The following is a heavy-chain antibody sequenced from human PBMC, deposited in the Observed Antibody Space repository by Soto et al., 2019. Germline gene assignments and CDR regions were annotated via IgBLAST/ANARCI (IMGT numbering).Heavy chain of an antibody. Sequence: GPSVTVSCKDSGYTLTELSIHWVRQAPGQGLEWMGGIIPIFGTANYAQKFQGRVTITADESTSTAYMELSSLRSEDTAVYYCARVRGFGYSYGLGNSGYYFDYWGQGTLVTVSS. D-gene: IGHD5-18*01. J-gene: IGHJ4*02. V-gene: IGHV1-69*13. CDR3: ARVRGFGYSYGLGNSGYYFDY. CDR2: IIPIFGTA. CDR1: GYTLTELS.